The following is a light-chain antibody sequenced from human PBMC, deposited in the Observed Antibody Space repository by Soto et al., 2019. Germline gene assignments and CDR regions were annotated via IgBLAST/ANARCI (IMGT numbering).Light chain of an antibody. CDR3: SLYSISTAYL. V-gene: IGLV2-14*01. J-gene: IGLJ1*01. CDR1: SSDVGGYDY. CDR2: EVS. Sequence: QSVLTQPASVSGSPGQSITISCTGTSSDVGGYDYVSWYQLHPGKAPKLMVFEVSNRPSGVSYRFSGSKSGNTASLTISGLHAEKEADYFCSLYSISTAYLFGTGTKVTVL.